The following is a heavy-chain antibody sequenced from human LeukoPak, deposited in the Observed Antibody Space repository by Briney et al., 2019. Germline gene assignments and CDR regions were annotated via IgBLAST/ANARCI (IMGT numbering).Heavy chain of an antibody. V-gene: IGHV3-23*01. D-gene: IGHD1-7*01. CDR2: ISGGGGST. J-gene: IGHJ4*02. CDR3: AKEYNWNYEY. Sequence: GGSLRLSCAASGFTFRNYVMSWVRQAPGKGLGWVSTISGGGGSTYYADSVKGRFTFSRDNSKNTLYLQMNSLRAEDTAVFYCAKEYNWNYEYWGQGTLVTVSS. CDR1: GFTFRNYV.